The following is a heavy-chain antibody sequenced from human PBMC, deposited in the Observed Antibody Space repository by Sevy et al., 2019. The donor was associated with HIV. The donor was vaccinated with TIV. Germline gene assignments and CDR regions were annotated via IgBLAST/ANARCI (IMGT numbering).Heavy chain of an antibody. Sequence: GGSLRLSCAASGFTFSSYSMNWVRQAPGKGLEWVSSISSSSSYIYYADSVKGRFTISRDNPKNSLYLQMNSLRAEDTAVYSCARNPRTAAAGTRYFDYWGQGTLVTVSS. CDR2: ISSSSSYI. V-gene: IGHV3-21*01. J-gene: IGHJ4*02. CDR1: GFTFSSYS. D-gene: IGHD6-13*01. CDR3: ARNPRTAAAGTRYFDY.